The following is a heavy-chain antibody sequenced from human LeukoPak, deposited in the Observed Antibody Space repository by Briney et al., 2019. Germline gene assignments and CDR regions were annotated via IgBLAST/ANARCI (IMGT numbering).Heavy chain of an antibody. V-gene: IGHV4-4*07. CDR2: IYTSGST. CDR3: ARDQYYYDSSDAFDI. Sequence: PSETLSLTCTVSGGSISSYYWSWIRQPAGKGLEWIGRIYTSGSTNYNPSLKGRVTMSVDTSKNQFSLKLSSVTAADTAVYYCARDQYYYDSSDAFDIWGQGTMVTVSS. J-gene: IGHJ3*02. CDR1: GGSISSYY. D-gene: IGHD3-22*01.